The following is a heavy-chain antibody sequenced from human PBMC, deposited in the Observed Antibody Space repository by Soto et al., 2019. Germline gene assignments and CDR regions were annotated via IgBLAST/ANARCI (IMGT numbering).Heavy chain of an antibody. J-gene: IGHJ3*02. CDR2: INAGNGNT. V-gene: IGHV1-3*01. CDR1: GYTFTSYA. D-gene: IGHD2-15*01. CDR3: AMADIIHLRDI. Sequence: HVKLVQSGAEVKKPGASVKVSCKASGYTFTSYAMHWVRQAPGQRLEWMGWINAGNGNTKYSQKFKGRVTITRDTSASTEYMEVSSLRSESTAVYYCAMADIIHLRDIWCQGTMVTVSS.